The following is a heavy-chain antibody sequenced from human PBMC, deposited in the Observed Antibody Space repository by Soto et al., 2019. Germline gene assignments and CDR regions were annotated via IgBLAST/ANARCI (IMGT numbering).Heavy chain of an antibody. CDR2: ITTSSSAI. CDR1: GFTFSNYR. J-gene: IGHJ2*01. D-gene: IGHD6-25*01. Sequence: EVQLVESGGGLVQPGGSLRLSCAASGFTFSNYRMDWDRQAPGKGMEWLSDITTSSSAINYADSVKGRYTISRDNAMNSLYRHKNSLTDEDTAVYYCAREAVTRNWYFDLWGRGTLVTVSS. V-gene: IGHV3-48*02. CDR3: AREAVTRNWYFDL.